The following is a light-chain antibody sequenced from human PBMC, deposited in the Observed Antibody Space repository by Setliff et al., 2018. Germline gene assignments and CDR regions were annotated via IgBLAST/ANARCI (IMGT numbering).Light chain of an antibody. CDR2: DVS. CDR3: SSYTSSSASEV. Sequence: QSVLTQPASVSGSPGQSITISCTGTSSDVGGYNYVSWYQQHPGKAPKLMIYDVSNRPSGVSNRFSGSTSGNTASLTTSGLQAEDETDYYCSSYTSSSASEVFGTGTKGTV. J-gene: IGLJ1*01. V-gene: IGLV2-14*03. CDR1: SSDVGGYNY.